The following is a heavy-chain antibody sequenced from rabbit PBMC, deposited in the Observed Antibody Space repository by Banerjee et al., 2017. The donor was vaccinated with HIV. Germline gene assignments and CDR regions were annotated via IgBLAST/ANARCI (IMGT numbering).Heavy chain of an antibody. CDR1: GFSFSNKFV. CDR3: ARDLAGVIGWNFGL. Sequence: QEQLVESGGGLVKPEGSLTLTCTASGFSFSNKFVMCWARQAPGKGLEWIGSSGSTYYASWAKGRFTISKTSSTTVTLQMTSLTAADTATYFCARDLAGVIGWNFGLWGPGTLVTVS. CDR2: SSGST. D-gene: IGHD4-1*01. J-gene: IGHJ4*01. V-gene: IGHV1S45*01.